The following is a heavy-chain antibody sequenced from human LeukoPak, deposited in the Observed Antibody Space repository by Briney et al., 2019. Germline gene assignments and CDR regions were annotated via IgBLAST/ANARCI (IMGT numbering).Heavy chain of an antibody. D-gene: IGHD1-26*01. CDR1: GFTFSSYG. V-gene: IGHV3-48*04. Sequence: PGGSLRLSCAASGFTFSSYGMSWVRQAPGKGLEWVSYISSSGSTIYYADSVKGRFTISRDNAKNSLYLQMNSLRAEDTAVYYCARFRGELLRGNWFDPWGQGTLVTVSS. CDR3: ARFRGELLRGNWFDP. CDR2: ISSSGSTI. J-gene: IGHJ5*02.